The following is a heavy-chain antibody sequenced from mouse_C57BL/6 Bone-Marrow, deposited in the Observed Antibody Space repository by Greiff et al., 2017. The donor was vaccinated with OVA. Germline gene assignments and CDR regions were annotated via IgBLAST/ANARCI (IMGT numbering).Heavy chain of an antibody. Sequence: EVQGVESGGGLVKPGGSLKLSCAASGFTFSSYAMSWVRQTPEKRLEWVATISDGGSYTYYPDNVKGRFTISRDNAKNNLYLQMSHLKSEDTATYYCARDGYYWYFDVWGTGTTVTVSS. J-gene: IGHJ1*03. CDR1: GFTFSSYA. CDR3: ARDGYYWYFDV. D-gene: IGHD2-2*01. V-gene: IGHV5-4*01. CDR2: ISDGGSYT.